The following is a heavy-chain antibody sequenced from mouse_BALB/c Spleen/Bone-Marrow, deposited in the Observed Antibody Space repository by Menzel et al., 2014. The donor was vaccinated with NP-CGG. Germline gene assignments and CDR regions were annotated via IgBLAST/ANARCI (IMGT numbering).Heavy chain of an antibody. V-gene: IGHV4-1*02. J-gene: IGHJ3*01. CDR3: AKNYYYGYVAY. CDR2: INPDSSTI. D-gene: IGHD1-2*01. Sequence: EVKVVESGGGLVQPGGSLKLSCAASGFDFSRYCMTWVRQAPGKGLEWIGEINPDSSTINYTPSLKDKFIISRDNAKNTLYLQMRKVRSEDTALYYCAKNYYYGYVAYWGQGALVTVSA. CDR1: GFDFSRYC.